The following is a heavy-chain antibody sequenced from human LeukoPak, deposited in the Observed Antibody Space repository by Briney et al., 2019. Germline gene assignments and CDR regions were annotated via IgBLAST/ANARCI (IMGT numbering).Heavy chain of an antibody. J-gene: IGHJ6*02. Sequence: GGSLRLSCAASGFTFSSYGMHWVRQAPGKGLEWVAVISYDGSNKYYADSVKGRFTISRDNSKNTLYLQMNSLRAEDTAVYYCARDTSQSGWPEDYYYYGMDVWGQGTTVTVSS. CDR2: ISYDGSNK. CDR1: GFTFSSYG. D-gene: IGHD6-19*01. V-gene: IGHV3-30*03. CDR3: ARDTSQSGWPEDYYYYGMDV.